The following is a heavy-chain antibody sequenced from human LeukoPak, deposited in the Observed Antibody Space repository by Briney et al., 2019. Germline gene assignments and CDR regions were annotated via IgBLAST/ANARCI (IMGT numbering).Heavy chain of an antibody. CDR3: TTESRFRLILDY. D-gene: IGHD2-21*01. CDR2: ISDSGGST. V-gene: IGHV3-23*01. Sequence: GGSLRLSCAASGFIFNNYAMSWVRQAPGKGLEWVSAISDSGGSTNYADSVQGRFTISRDNSKNTVYLQMNSLRAEDTAVYYCTTESRFRLILDYWGQGTLVTVSS. J-gene: IGHJ4*02. CDR1: GFIFNNYA.